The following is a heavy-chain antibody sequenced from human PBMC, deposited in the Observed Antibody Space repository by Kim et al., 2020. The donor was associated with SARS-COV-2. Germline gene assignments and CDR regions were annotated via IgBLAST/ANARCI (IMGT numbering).Heavy chain of an antibody. V-gene: IGHV3-33*01. J-gene: IGHJ4*01. Sequence: GGSLRLSCAASGFTFSSYGMHWVRQAPGKGLEWVAVIWYDGSNKYYADSVKGRFTISRDNSKNTLYLQMNSLRAEDTAVYYCARDLVGWVAAAGTGFDYWGQGTRVTVSS. CDR2: IWYDGSNK. CDR1: GFTFSSYG. CDR3: ARDLVGWVAAAGTGFDY. D-gene: IGHD6-13*01.